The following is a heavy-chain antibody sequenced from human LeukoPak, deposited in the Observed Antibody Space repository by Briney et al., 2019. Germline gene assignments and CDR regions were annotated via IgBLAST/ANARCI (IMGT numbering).Heavy chain of an antibody. CDR3: ARVRCSSTSCYFSDESQFDI. CDR2: INHSGST. CDR1: GGSFSGYY. J-gene: IGHJ3*02. D-gene: IGHD2-2*01. V-gene: IGHV4-34*01. Sequence: SETLSLTCAVYGGSFSGYYWSWIRQPPGKGLEWIGEINHSGSTNYNPSLKSRVTISVDTSKNQFSLKLSSVTAADTAVYYCARVRCSSTSCYFSDESQFDIWGQGTMVTVSS.